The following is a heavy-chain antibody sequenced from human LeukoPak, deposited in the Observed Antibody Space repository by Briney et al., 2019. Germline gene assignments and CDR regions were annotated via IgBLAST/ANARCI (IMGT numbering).Heavy chain of an antibody. CDR2: INHSGST. CDR3: ARLPYGDWDAFDI. CDR1: GGSFSGYY. V-gene: IGHV4-34*01. Sequence: SETLSLTCAVYGGSFSGYYWSWIRQPPGKGLEWIGEINHSGSTNYNPSLKSRATISVDTSKNQFSLKLSSVTAADTAVYYCARLPYGDWDAFDIWGQGTMVTVSS. J-gene: IGHJ3*02. D-gene: IGHD4-17*01.